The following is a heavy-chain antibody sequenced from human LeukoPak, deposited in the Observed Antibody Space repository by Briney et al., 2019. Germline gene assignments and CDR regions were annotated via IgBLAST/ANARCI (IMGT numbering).Heavy chain of an antibody. CDR1: GYTFTSYY. CDR3: ARRGKNYYDSSSEEAFVI. J-gene: IGHJ3*02. V-gene: IGHV1-46*01. D-gene: IGHD3-22*01. CDR2: INPSGGST. Sequence: GASVKVSCKASGYTFTSYYMHWVRQAPGQGLEWVGIINPSGGSTSYAQMFQGRVTMTRDTSTSTVYMELSSLRSEDTAVYYCARRGKNYYDSSSEEAFVIWGQGTMVTVSS.